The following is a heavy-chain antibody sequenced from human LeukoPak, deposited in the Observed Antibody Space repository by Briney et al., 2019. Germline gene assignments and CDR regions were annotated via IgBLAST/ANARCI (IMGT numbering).Heavy chain of an antibody. J-gene: IGHJ4*02. CDR1: GFTFSDYY. D-gene: IGHD5-24*01. CDR3: AREIVRRWLQGGNFDY. CDR2: ISSSSSTI. Sequence: GGSLRLSCAASGFTFSDYYMSWIRQAPGKGLEWVSYISSSSSTIYYADSVKGRFTISRDNAKNSLYLQMNSLRAEDTAVYYCAREIVRRWLQGGNFDYWGQGTLVTVSS. V-gene: IGHV3-11*04.